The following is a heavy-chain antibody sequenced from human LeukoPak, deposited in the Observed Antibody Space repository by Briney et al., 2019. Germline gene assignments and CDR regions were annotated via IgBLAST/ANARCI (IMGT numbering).Heavy chain of an antibody. J-gene: IGHJ4*02. Sequence: PSETLSLTCTVSGYSISSGYYWGWIRQPPGKGLEWIGSIYHSGSTNYNPSLKSRVTISVDKSKNQFSLKLSSVTAADTAVYYCARDIQTGSLGDWGQGTLVTVSS. CDR3: ARDIQTGSLGD. V-gene: IGHV4-38-2*02. CDR1: GYSISSGYY. CDR2: IYHSGST. D-gene: IGHD3-10*01.